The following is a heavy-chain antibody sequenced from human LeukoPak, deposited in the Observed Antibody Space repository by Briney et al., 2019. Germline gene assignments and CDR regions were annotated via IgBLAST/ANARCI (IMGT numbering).Heavy chain of an antibody. Sequence: SETLSLTCTVSGGSISSYYWSWIRQPPGKGLEWIGYIYYSGSTNYSPSLKSRVTISVDTSKNQFSLKLSSVTAADTAVYYCARRRGRYGSGSYYAFDIWGQGTMVTVSS. CDR1: GGSISSYY. D-gene: IGHD3-10*01. J-gene: IGHJ3*02. CDR2: IYYSGST. CDR3: ARRRGRYGSGSYYAFDI. V-gene: IGHV4-59*08.